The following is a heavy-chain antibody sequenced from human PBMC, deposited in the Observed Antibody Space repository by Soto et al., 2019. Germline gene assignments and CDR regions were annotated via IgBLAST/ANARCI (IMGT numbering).Heavy chain of an antibody. CDR3: ESSSGHMDY. V-gene: IGHV6-1*01. J-gene: IGHJ4*01. CDR2: KYYRSKRYN. CDR1: GDSVSINIAG. Sequence: SQTLSLTCALSGDSVSINIAGWNWIRQSPWSGLEWLGRKYYRSKRYNDYAVSVNSRITVTLDTSKNKCSLQLNSVTPEDTVADYCESSSGHMDYWGQGTLVTVSS. D-gene: IGHD6-25*01.